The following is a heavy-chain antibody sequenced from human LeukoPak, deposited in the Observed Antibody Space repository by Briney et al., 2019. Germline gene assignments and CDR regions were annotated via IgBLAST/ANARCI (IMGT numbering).Heavy chain of an antibody. J-gene: IGHJ3*02. V-gene: IGHV1-18*01. CDR1: GYTFTSYG. D-gene: IGHD4-17*01. CDR3: ARDFRYQSSASMPFYGDYAEAHDAFDI. Sequence: GASVKVSCKASGYTFTSYGISWVRQAPGQGLEWMGRISAYNGNTNYAQKLQGRVTMTTDTSTSTAYMELRSLRSDDTAVYYCARDFRYQSSASMPFYGDYAEAHDAFDIWGQGTMVTVSS. CDR2: ISAYNGNT.